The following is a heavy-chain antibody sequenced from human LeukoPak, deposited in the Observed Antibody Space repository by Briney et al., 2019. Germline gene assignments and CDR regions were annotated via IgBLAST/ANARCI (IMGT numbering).Heavy chain of an antibody. CDR3: ARAVKWWELPQGMDV. Sequence: GASVTVSFTAAGYTFTSNGNSLVRQAHGQGHEWMGWISAYNGNTNYAQMLHGRVTMTTDTSTSTAYMELRSLRSYDTAVHYCARAVKWWELPQGMDVWGQGTTVTVSS. J-gene: IGHJ6*02. D-gene: IGHD1-26*01. V-gene: IGHV1-18*01. CDR1: GYTFTSNG. CDR2: ISAYNGNT.